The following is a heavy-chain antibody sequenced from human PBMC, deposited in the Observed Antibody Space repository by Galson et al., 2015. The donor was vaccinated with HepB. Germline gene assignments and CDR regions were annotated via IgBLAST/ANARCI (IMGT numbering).Heavy chain of an antibody. V-gene: IGHV3-23*01. Sequence: SLRLSCAASGFTFSSYAMSWVRQALGKGLEWVSAISGSGGSTYYADSVKGRFTISRDNSKNTLYLQMNSLRAEDTAVHYCAKDQEVAMIVAIRDAFDIWGQGTMVTVSS. CDR2: ISGSGGST. CDR3: AKDQEVAMIVAIRDAFDI. CDR1: GFTFSSYA. J-gene: IGHJ3*02. D-gene: IGHD3-22*01.